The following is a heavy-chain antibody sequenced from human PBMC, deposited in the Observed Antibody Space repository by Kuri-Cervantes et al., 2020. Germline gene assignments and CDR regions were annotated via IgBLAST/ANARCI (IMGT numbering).Heavy chain of an antibody. V-gene: IGHV3-13*01. CDR2: IGTAGDT. J-gene: IGHJ6*02. CDR3: ARGGYSYGPTRITYGMDV. Sequence: GESLKISCAASGFTFSSYDMHWVRQATGKGLEWVSAIGTAGDTYYPGSVKGRFTISRENAKNSLYLQINSLRAGDTAVYYCARGGYSYGPTRITYGMDVWGQGTTVTVSS. D-gene: IGHD5-18*01. CDR1: GFTFSSYD.